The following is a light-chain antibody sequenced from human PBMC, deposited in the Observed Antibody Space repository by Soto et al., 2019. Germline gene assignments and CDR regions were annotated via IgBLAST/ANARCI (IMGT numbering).Light chain of an antibody. CDR3: GTWYSSLSAGV. V-gene: IGLV1-51*01. Sequence: QSVLTQPPSVSAAPGQKVTISCSGSSSNIGNNYVSWYQQLPGTAPKLLIYDNNNRPSGIPDRFPGSKSGTSATLGITGLQTGDEADYYCGTWYSSLSAGVFGGGTKLTVL. J-gene: IGLJ3*02. CDR1: SSNIGNNY. CDR2: DNN.